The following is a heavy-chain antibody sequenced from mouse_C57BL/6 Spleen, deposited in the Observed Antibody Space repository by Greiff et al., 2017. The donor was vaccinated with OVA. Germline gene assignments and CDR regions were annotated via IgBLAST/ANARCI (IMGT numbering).Heavy chain of an antibody. CDR1: GYTFTSYW. D-gene: IGHD2-2*01. CDR2: IDPNSGGT. Sequence: QVQLKQPGAELVKPGASVKLSCKASGYTFTSYWMHWVKQRPGRGLEWIGRIDPNSGGTKYNEKFKSKATLTVDRPSSTAYMQLSSLTSEDSAVYYCATSTMVIKGFAYWGQGTLVTVSA. V-gene: IGHV1-72*01. CDR3: ATSTMVIKGFAY. J-gene: IGHJ3*01.